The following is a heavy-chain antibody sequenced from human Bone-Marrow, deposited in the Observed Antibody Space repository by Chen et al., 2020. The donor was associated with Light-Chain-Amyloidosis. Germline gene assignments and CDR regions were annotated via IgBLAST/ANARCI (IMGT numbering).Heavy chain of an antibody. Sequence: VQLVESGGGLVQPGRSLRLSCAASGFTFDDYAMHWVRQAPGKGLEWVSTINWNSVNMAYAGTVKGRFTISRDNAKNSLYLQMNSIRVEDTAFFYCVKDIYSTSAALSYFDYWGQGTLVTVSS. D-gene: IGHD2-8*01. CDR1: GFTFDDYA. V-gene: IGHV3-9*01. J-gene: IGHJ4*02. CDR3: VKDIYSTSAALSYFDY. CDR2: INWNSVNM.